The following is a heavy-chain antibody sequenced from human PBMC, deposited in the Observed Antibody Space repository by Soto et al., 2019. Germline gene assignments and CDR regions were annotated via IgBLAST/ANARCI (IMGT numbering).Heavy chain of an antibody. V-gene: IGHV1-8*01. J-gene: IGHJ4*02. D-gene: IGHD6-13*01. CDR1: GYTFTSYY. CDR3: ARGYNINWFYFDY. Sequence: GASVKVSCKASGYTFTSYYINWVRQATGQGLEWMGWMNAGNGNTGYAQRFQGRVTITRNTSASTAYMDLSSLTSEDTAVYYCARGYNINWFYFDYWGQGTLVTVSS. CDR2: MNAGNGNT.